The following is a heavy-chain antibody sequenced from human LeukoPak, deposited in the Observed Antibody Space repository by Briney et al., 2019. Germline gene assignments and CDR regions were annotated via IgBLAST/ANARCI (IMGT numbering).Heavy chain of an antibody. V-gene: IGHV3-7*03. J-gene: IGHJ5*02. CDR1: GVTVSTNY. CDR2: IKQDGSEQ. Sequence: PGGSLTLSCAVSGVTVSTNYMGWVRQAPGKGLEWVANIKQDGSEQNYVDSVKGRFTISRDNTKNSLYLQMNNLRAEDTAVYYCARPVSDGGNSYGYSNWFDPWGQGTQVTVSS. CDR3: ARPVSDGGNSYGYSNWFDP. D-gene: IGHD5-18*01.